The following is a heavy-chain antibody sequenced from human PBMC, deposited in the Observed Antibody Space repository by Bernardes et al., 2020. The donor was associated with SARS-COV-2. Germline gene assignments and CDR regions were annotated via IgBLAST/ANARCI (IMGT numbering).Heavy chain of an antibody. V-gene: IGHV5-10-1*01. Sequence: GESLKISCKGSGYTFTNYWISLVRQMPGKGLEWMGRIDPSDSYTDYSPSFEGHVTISADKSINTAYLQWSSLKASDTAMYYCARQVFDCNNTNGYTSNWFDSWGQGTLVTVSP. J-gene: IGHJ5*01. CDR3: ARQVFDCNNTNGYTSNWFDS. D-gene: IGHD2-2*01. CDR1: GYTFTNYW. CDR2: IDPSDSYT.